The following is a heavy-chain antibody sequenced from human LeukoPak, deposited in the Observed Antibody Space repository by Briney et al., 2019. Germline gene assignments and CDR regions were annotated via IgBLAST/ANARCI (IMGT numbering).Heavy chain of an antibody. Sequence: VASVKVSCKASGGTFSSYAISWVRQAPGQGLEWMGGIIPIFGTANYAQKFQGRVTITTDESTSTAYMELSSLRSEDTAVYYCARVMEEPRCCSSTSCQEVDYYYYMDVWGKGTTVTVSS. V-gene: IGHV1-69*05. CDR1: GGTFSSYA. J-gene: IGHJ6*03. CDR3: ARVMEEPRCCSSTSCQEVDYYYYMDV. D-gene: IGHD2-2*01. CDR2: IIPIFGTA.